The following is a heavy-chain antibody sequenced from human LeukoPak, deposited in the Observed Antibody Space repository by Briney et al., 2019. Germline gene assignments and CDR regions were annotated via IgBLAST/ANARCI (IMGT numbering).Heavy chain of an antibody. Sequence: GSLRLSCAASGFTFSNYAMSWVRQAPGKGLEWVSTISGGGGGTYYADSVKGRFTISRDNSKNTLYLQMNSLRAEDTALYYCAKGYSSSWYAYGMDVWGQGTTVTVSS. CDR2: ISGGGGGT. CDR1: GFTFSNYA. CDR3: AKGYSSSWYAYGMDV. J-gene: IGHJ6*02. D-gene: IGHD6-13*01. V-gene: IGHV3-23*01.